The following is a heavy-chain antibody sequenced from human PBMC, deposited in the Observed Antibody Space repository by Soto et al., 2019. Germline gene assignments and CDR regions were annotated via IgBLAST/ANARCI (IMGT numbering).Heavy chain of an antibody. J-gene: IGHJ5*02. CDR3: AREAPGGSGGIRNWFDP. CDR2: INPNSGGT. V-gene: IGHV1-2*04. CDR1: GYTFTGYY. D-gene: IGHD2-15*01. Sequence: ASVKVSCKASGYTFTGYYMHWVRQAPGQGLEWMGWINPNSGGTNYAQKFQGWVTMTRDTSISTAYMELSRLRSDDTAVYYCAREAPGGSGGIRNWFDPWGQGTLVTVSS.